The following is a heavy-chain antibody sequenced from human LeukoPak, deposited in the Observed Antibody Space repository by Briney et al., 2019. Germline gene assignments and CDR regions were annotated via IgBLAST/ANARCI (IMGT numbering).Heavy chain of an antibody. D-gene: IGHD6-19*01. CDR2: ISAYNGNT. CDR1: GYTFTSYG. V-gene: IGHV1-18*01. J-gene: IGHJ3*02. CDR3: ARDLPSIAVADSPLHDAFDI. Sequence: ASVKVSCKASGYTFTSYGISWVRQAPGQGLEWMGWISAYNGNTNYAQKLQGRVTMTTDTSTSTAYMELRSLRSDDTAVYYCARDLPSIAVADSPLHDAFDIWGQGTMVTVSS.